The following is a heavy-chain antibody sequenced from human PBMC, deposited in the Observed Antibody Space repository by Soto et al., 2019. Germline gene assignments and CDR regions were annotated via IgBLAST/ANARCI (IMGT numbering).Heavy chain of an antibody. J-gene: IGHJ5*02. Sequence: QVQLVQSGAEVKKPGASVKVSCKASGYTFTSYAMHWVRQAPGQRLEWMGWINAGDDNTKYSEKFRGRVTITRDTSASTAYMELSSLRSEDTAVYYCMRDFGGSHCNWFDPWGQGTLVTVSS. V-gene: IGHV1-3*01. D-gene: IGHD1-26*01. CDR3: MRDFGGSHCNWFDP. CDR2: INAGDDNT. CDR1: GYTFTSYA.